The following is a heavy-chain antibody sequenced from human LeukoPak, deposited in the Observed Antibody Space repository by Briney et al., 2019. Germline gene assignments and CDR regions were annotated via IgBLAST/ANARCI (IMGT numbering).Heavy chain of an antibody. J-gene: IGHJ4*02. V-gene: IGHV4-59*01. Sequence: PSETLSLTCTVSGGSISSYYWSWIRQPPGKGLEWIGYIYYSGSTNYNPSLKSRVTISVDTSKNQFSVKLSSVTAADTAEYYCAREPYGSGTFDYWGQGTLVTDSA. CDR3: AREPYGSGTFDY. CDR2: IYYSGST. D-gene: IGHD3-10*01. CDR1: GGSISSYY.